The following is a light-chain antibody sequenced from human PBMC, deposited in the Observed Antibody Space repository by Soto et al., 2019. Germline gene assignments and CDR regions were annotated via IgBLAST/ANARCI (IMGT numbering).Light chain of an antibody. V-gene: IGKV3-15*01. CDR3: QQYNNWPSYT. CDR1: QSVSSN. J-gene: IGKJ2*01. Sequence: EIVMTQSPATLSVSPGERATLSCRASQSVSSNLAWYQQKPGQAPRLLICGASTRATGIPARFSGSGSGTEFTLTISSLQSEDFAVYYCQQYNNWPSYTFGQGTKVDIK. CDR2: GAS.